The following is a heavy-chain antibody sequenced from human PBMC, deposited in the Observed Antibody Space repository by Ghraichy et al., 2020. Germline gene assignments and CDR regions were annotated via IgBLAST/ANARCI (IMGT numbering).Heavy chain of an antibody. CDR2: IYYSWST. CDR1: GGSISSSSYY. D-gene: IGHD5-24*01. Sequence: GSLRLSCTVSGGSISSSSYYWGWIRQPPGKGLEWIGSIYYSWSTYYNPSLTSRVTISVDTSKNQFSLKLSSVTASDTAVYYCARLEMASSYYYYGMDVWGQGTTVTVSS. V-gene: IGHV4-39*01. J-gene: IGHJ6*02. CDR3: ARLEMASSYYYYGMDV.